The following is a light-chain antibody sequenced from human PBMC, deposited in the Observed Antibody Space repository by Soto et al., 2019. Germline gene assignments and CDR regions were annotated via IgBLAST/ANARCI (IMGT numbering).Light chain of an antibody. J-gene: IGLJ2*01. CDR2: ENK. Sequence: VLTQPPSVSGAPGPRVTISCTGSSARIGAGYHVQWYQQLPGTAPKLLIYENKNRPSGVPDRFSGSQSGTSASLAITGLQADDEDDYYCQSYATSLSAVVFGGGTKLTVL. CDR3: QSYATSLSAVV. V-gene: IGLV1-40*01. CDR1: SARIGAGYH.